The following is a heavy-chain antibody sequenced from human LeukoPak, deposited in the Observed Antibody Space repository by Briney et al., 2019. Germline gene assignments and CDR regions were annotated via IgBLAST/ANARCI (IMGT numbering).Heavy chain of an antibody. CDR1: GGSISSYY. D-gene: IGHD6-13*01. CDR3: ARDCFPRASSSWYCY. J-gene: IGHJ4*02. V-gene: IGHV4-59*12. Sequence: SETLSLTCTVSGGSISSYYWSWIRQPPGKGLEWIGYIYYSGSTNYNPSLKSRVTISVDTSKNQFSLKLSSVTAADTAVYYCARDCFPRASSSWYCYWGQGTLVTVSS. CDR2: IYYSGST.